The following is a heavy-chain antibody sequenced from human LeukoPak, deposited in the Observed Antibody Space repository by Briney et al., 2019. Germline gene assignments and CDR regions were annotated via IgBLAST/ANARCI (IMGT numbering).Heavy chain of an antibody. V-gene: IGHV4-39*07. CDR2: IYYSGST. CDR1: GGSISSSSYY. CDR3: ARGRGSGYPDY. J-gene: IGHJ4*02. Sequence: PSETLSLTCTVSGGSISSSSYYWGWIRQPPGKGLEWIGSIYYSGSTYYNPSLKSRVTISVDTSKNQFSLKLSSVTAADTAVYYCARGRGSGYPDYWGQGTLATVSS. D-gene: IGHD3-22*01.